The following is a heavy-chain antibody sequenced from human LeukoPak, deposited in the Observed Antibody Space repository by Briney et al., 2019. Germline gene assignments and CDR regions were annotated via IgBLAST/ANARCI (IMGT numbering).Heavy chain of an antibody. D-gene: IGHD6-6*01. CDR2: ISSSSGKT. V-gene: IGHV1-18*01. Sequence: ASVEVSCKASGYTFISYGISWVRQAPGQGLEWMGWISSSSGKTNSAQKFQGRVTMTTDTSTSTAYLELRSLRFDDTALYYCARDHASSSGWFDPWGQGTLVTVSS. CDR1: GYTFISYG. CDR3: ARDHASSSGWFDP. J-gene: IGHJ5*02.